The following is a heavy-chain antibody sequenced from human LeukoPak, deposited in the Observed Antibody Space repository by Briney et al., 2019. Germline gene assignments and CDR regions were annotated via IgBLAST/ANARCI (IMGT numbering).Heavy chain of an antibody. CDR1: GGSISSSSYY. J-gene: IGHJ4*02. Sequence: SETLSLTCSVSGGSISSSSYYWGWIRQPPGKGLEWIGSIYYSGSTYYNPSLRGRVTMSVDTSKNQFSLKLSSVTAADTAVYYCARSGQDSNTPIVVVPAAMGYYFDYWGQGTLVTVSS. D-gene: IGHD2-2*01. CDR3: ARSGQDSNTPIVVVPAAMGYYFDY. CDR2: IYYSGST. V-gene: IGHV4-39*01.